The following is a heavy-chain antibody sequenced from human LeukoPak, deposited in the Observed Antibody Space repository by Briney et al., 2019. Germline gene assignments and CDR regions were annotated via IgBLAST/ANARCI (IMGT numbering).Heavy chain of an antibody. D-gene: IGHD2-15*01. CDR2: IGAYNGDT. CDR3: TRDHCRGDNCPSFDY. Sequence: ASVKVSCKPSGYTFTSFGISWVRQAPGQGLDWMGWIGAYNGDTNYAQKFQGRVTMTTDTSTSTAYMDLRSLRSDGTAVYYCTRDHCRGDNCPSFDYWGQGTLVTVSS. J-gene: IGHJ4*02. V-gene: IGHV1-18*04. CDR1: GYTFTSFG.